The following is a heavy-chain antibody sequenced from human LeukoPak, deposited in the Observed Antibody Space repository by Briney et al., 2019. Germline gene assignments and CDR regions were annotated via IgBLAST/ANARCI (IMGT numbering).Heavy chain of an antibody. D-gene: IGHD3-22*01. Sequence: GGSLRLSCAASGFTFSSYAMSWVRQAPGKGLEWVSAISGSGGSTYYADSVKGRFTISRDNSKNTLYLQMNSLRAEDTAVYYCAKDRSSKYYYDSSGYYSDWGQGTLVTVSS. V-gene: IGHV3-23*01. J-gene: IGHJ4*02. CDR3: AKDRSSKYYYDSSGYYSD. CDR1: GFTFSSYA. CDR2: ISGSGGST.